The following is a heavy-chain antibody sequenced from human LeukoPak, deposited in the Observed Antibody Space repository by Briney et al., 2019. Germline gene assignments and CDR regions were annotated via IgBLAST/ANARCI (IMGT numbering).Heavy chain of an antibody. D-gene: IGHD3-3*01. CDR2: VNHSGST. CDR3: ARHVLSYDFWSGRVAFDI. CDR1: GGSFSGYY. V-gene: IGHV4-34*01. J-gene: IGHJ3*02. Sequence: SETLSLTCAVYGGSFSGYYWSWIRQPPGKGLEWIGEVNHSGSTNYNPSLKSRVTISVDTSKNQFSLKLSSVTAADTAVYYCARHVLSYDFWSGRVAFDIWGQGTMVTVSS.